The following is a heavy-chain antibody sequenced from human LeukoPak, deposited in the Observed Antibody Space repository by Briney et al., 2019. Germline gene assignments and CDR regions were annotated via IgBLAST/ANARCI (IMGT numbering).Heavy chain of an antibody. CDR3: ARHLLRTSTSFDY. Sequence: SETLSLTCAVYGGSVNGYYWSWVRQPPGKALEWIGEIKHDGSTKYNSSLKSRVTISIDTSKNQFSLKLSSVTAADTAVYYCARHLLRTSTSFDYWDQGNLVTVSS. D-gene: IGHD1-14*01. CDR2: IKHDGST. CDR1: GGSVNGYY. J-gene: IGHJ4*02. V-gene: IGHV4-34*01.